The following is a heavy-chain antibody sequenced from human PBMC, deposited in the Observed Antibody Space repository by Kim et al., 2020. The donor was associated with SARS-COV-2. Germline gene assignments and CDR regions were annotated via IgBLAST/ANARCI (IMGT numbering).Heavy chain of an antibody. J-gene: IGHJ5*02. CDR1: GDSITHYV. V-gene: IGHV4-59*08. CDR3: AIRVSMGNWGSFDP. CDR2: VSHSGNN. Sequence: SETLSLTCTVSGDSITHYVLNWIRQSPGNGLEWIGHVSHSGNNVYNPFFESRVTTFMDTPKHQFSLHLRSVTDPATAVLYFAIRVSMGNWGSFDP. D-gene: IGHD3-10*01.